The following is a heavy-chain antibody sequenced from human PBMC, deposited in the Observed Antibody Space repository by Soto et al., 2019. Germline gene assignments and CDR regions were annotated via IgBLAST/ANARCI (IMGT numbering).Heavy chain of an antibody. Sequence: QVQLVESGGGVVQPGRSLRLSCAASGFTFSNYGMHWVRQAPGKGLEWVAVISYHGSDKYYADSVKGRFTISRDNSKNTLYLQMDSLRAEDTAVYYCEKDHWTTTVTTVGYWGQGTLVTVSS. CDR2: ISYHGSDK. D-gene: IGHD4-17*01. CDR1: GFTFSNYG. CDR3: EKDHWTTTVTTVGY. J-gene: IGHJ4*02. V-gene: IGHV3-30*18.